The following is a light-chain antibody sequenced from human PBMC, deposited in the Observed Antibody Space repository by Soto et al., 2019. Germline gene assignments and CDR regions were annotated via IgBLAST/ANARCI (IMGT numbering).Light chain of an antibody. CDR1: TGAVTSGHY. J-gene: IGLJ2*01. V-gene: IGLV7-46*01. CDR2: DAS. Sequence: QTVVTQEPSLTVSPGGTVTLTCGSSTGAVTSGHYPYWFQQKPGQAPRTLIYDASNKHSWTPARFSGSLLGGKVALTLSGAQPEDEADYYCSVLYSGTSVFGGGTKLTVL. CDR3: SVLYSGTSV.